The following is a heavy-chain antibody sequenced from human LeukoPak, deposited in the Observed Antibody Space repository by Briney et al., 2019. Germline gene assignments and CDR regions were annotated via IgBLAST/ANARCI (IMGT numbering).Heavy chain of an antibody. CDR3: APLYDSSGYAFDY. V-gene: IGHV1-2*02. Sequence: ASVKVSCKASGYTFTGKYIHWVRQAPGQGLEWMGWINPKSGATKYGQKFQGRVTMTRDTSITTAYMELSRLRSDDTAVYYCAPLYDSSGYAFDYWGQGTLVTVSS. J-gene: IGHJ4*02. CDR1: GYTFTGKY. CDR2: INPKSGAT. D-gene: IGHD3-22*01.